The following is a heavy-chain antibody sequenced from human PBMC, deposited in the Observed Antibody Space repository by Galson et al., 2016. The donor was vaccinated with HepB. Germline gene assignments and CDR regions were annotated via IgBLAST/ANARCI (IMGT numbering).Heavy chain of an antibody. CDR3: ARGWRTYYRYFEH. D-gene: IGHD1-26*01. V-gene: IGHV3-48*01. CDR1: GFTFSTYP. J-gene: IGHJ1*01. Sequence: SLRLSCAASGFTFSTYPMNWVRQAPGKGLEWISYITTSSSTTHYADSVMGRFTISRDNARNSLYLQMNSLRGEDTAVYYCARGWRTYYRYFEHWGQGALVAVSS. CDR2: ITTSSSTT.